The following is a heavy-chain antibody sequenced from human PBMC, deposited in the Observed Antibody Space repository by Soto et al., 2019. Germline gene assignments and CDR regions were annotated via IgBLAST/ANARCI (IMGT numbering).Heavy chain of an antibody. D-gene: IGHD3-22*01. V-gene: IGHV4-30-2*01. CDR2: IYHSGST. Sequence: SETLSLTCAVSGGSISSGGYSWSWIRQPPGKGLEWIGYIYHSGSTYYNPSLKSRVTISVDRSKNQFSLKLSSVTAADTAVYYCARDRSKGTYYDSSGYSFDYWGQGTLVTVSS. CDR1: GGSISSGGYS. CDR3: ARDRSKGTYYDSSGYSFDY. J-gene: IGHJ4*02.